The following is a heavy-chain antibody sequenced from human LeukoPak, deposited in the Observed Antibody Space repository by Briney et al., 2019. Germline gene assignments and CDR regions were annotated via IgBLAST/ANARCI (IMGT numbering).Heavy chain of an antibody. Sequence: GASVKVSCKASGSTFTSSAMQWVRPARGQRLEWIGWIVFGSGNTNYAQKFQERVTITRDMSTSTAYMELSSLRSEDTAVYYCAAKVLSGKVGATIFDYWGQGTLVTVSS. V-gene: IGHV1-58*02. J-gene: IGHJ4*02. CDR1: GSTFTSSA. D-gene: IGHD1-26*01. CDR2: IVFGSGNT. CDR3: AAKVLSGKVGATIFDY.